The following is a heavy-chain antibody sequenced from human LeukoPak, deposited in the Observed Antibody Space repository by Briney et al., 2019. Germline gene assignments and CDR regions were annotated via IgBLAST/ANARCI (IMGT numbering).Heavy chain of an antibody. Sequence: SETLSLTCTVSGGSISSYYWSWIRQPPGKGLEWIGYIYYSGSTNYNPSLKSRVTISVDTSKNQFSLKLSSVTAADTAVYYCARDGDTYYGMDVWGQGTTVTVS. CDR1: GGSISSYY. J-gene: IGHJ6*02. CDR2: IYYSGST. D-gene: IGHD7-27*01. CDR3: ARDGDTYYGMDV. V-gene: IGHV4-59*01.